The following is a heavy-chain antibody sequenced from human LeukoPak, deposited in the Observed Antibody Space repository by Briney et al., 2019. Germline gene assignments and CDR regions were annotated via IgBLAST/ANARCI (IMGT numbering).Heavy chain of an antibody. CDR2: ISTDGSST. V-gene: IGHV3-74*01. CDR3: AREATGEFDY. Sequence: GGSLRLSCAAPGFTFSSYWMPWSRQAPGKGLVWVSRISTDGSSTSYADSVKGRFTISRDNAKNTLYVQMNSLRADDTAVHYCAREATGEFDYWGRGTLVTVSS. J-gene: IGHJ4*02. CDR1: GFTFSSYW. D-gene: IGHD5-24*01.